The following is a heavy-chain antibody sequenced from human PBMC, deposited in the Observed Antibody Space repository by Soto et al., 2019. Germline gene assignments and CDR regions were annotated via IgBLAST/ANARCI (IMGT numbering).Heavy chain of an antibody. CDR1: GYTFTSYG. D-gene: IGHD6-13*01. CDR3: ARDLGIAAADYYYGMDV. V-gene: IGHV1-18*01. CDR2: ISAYNGNT. Sequence: QVQLVQSGAEVKKPGASVKVSCKASGYTFTSYGISWVRQAPGQGLEWMGWISAYNGNTNYAQKLQGRVTMTTDTSTSTAYMELRSLRPDDTAVYYCARDLGIAAADYYYGMDVWGQGTTVTVSS. J-gene: IGHJ6*02.